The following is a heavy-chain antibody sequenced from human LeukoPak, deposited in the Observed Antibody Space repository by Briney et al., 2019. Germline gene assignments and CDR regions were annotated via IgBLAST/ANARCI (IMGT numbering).Heavy chain of an antibody. CDR3: ARDLGGYSYGTDY. V-gene: IGHV1-69*05. J-gene: IGHJ4*02. Sequence: ASVKVSCKASGGTFSSYALCWVRQAPGHALEWMGRIIPIFGTANYAQKFQGRVTITTDESTSTAYMELSSLRSEDTAVYYCARDLGGYSYGTDYWGQGTLVTVSS. D-gene: IGHD5-18*01. CDR2: IIPIFGTA. CDR1: GGTFSSYA.